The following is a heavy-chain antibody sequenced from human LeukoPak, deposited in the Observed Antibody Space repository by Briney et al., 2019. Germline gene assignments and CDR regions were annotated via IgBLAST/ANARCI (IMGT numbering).Heavy chain of an antibody. D-gene: IGHD2-15*01. Sequence: GESLKISCKGSGYSFTSYWIGWVRQMPGKGLEWMGIIYPGDSDTRYSPSFQGQVTISADKSISTAYLQWSSLKASDTAMYYCARGPSVYCSGGSCYSGGRWFDPWGQGTLVTVSS. V-gene: IGHV5-51*01. CDR1: GYSFTSYW. CDR3: ARGPSVYCSGGSCYSGGRWFDP. J-gene: IGHJ5*02. CDR2: IYPGDSDT.